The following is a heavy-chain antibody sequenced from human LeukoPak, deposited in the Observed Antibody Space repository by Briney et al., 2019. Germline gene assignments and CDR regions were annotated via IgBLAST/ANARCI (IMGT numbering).Heavy chain of an antibody. Sequence: GTSLRLSCAASGFTFSTYAMHWVRQAPGKGLEWVAVISYDGSNKYYADSVKGRFTISRDNSKNTLYLQMNSLRAEDTAVYYCARVWSSDYDFWSGYYTSDYWGQGTLVTVSS. CDR3: ARVWSSDYDFWSGYYTSDY. D-gene: IGHD3-3*01. CDR2: ISYDGSNK. V-gene: IGHV3-30*04. CDR1: GFTFSTYA. J-gene: IGHJ4*02.